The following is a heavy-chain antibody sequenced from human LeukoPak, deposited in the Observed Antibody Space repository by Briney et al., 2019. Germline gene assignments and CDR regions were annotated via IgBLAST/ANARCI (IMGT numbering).Heavy chain of an antibody. CDR2: IYHSGST. J-gene: IGHJ5*02. Sequence: ASETLSLTCAVSGGSISSGGYSWSWIRQPPGKGLEWIGYIYHSGSTYYNPSLKSRVTISVDRSKNQFSLKLSSVTAADTAVYYCARRGGATYLYSWFDPWGQGTLVTVSS. CDR1: GGSISSGGYS. V-gene: IGHV4-30-2*01. CDR3: ARRGGATYLYSWFDP. D-gene: IGHD5-12*01.